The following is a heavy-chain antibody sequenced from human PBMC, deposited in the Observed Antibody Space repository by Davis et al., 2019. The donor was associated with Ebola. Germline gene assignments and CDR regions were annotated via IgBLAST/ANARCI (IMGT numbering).Heavy chain of an antibody. V-gene: IGHV1-18*01. CDR3: ARGGRAAAGGMDYYYGMDV. CDR2: INPDNGNT. J-gene: IGHJ6*02. D-gene: IGHD6-13*01. CDR1: GYTFIFYG. Sequence: AASVKVSCKPSGYTFIFYGLSWVRQAPGQGLEWMGWINPDNGNTKYAQKFQGRVTMTTDTSTRTVYMELRSLTSDDTAVYYRARGGRAAAGGMDYYYGMDVWGQGTPVTVSS.